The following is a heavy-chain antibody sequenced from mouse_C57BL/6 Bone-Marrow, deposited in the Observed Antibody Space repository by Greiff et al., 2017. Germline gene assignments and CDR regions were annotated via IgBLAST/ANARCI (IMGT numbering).Heavy chain of an antibody. Sequence: EVHLVASGGGLVQPGGSLKLSCAASGFTFSDYGMHWVRQAPEKGLEWVAYISSGSSTIYYADTVKGRFTISRDNAKNTLFLQMTSLRSEDTAMYYCARKYYDYLAWFAYWGQGTLVTVSA. J-gene: IGHJ3*01. CDR1: GFTFSDYG. D-gene: IGHD2-4*01. CDR2: ISSGSSTI. CDR3: ARKYYDYLAWFAY. V-gene: IGHV5-17*01.